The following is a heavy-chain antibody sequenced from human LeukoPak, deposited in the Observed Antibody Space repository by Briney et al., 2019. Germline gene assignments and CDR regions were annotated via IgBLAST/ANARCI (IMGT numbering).Heavy chain of an antibody. Sequence: TGGSLRLSCAASGFTVSDNYMNWVRQAPGSGLEWVSVIYSGGSTYYADSVKGRFTISRDNSKNTLYLQMNSLRAEDTAVYYCAKDGAPITFGGVILSYFDYWGQRTLVTVSS. J-gene: IGHJ4*02. D-gene: IGHD3-16*01. V-gene: IGHV3-53*05. CDR3: AKDGAPITFGGVILSYFDY. CDR1: GFTVSDNY. CDR2: IYSGGST.